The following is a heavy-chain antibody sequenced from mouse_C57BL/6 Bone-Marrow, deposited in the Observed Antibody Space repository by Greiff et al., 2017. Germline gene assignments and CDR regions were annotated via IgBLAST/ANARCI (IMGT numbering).Heavy chain of an antibody. Sequence: EVKLMESGGGLVQSGRSLRLSCATSGFTFSDFYMEWVRPAPGKGLEWIAASRNKANDYTTEYSASVKGRFIVSRDTSQSILYLQMNALRAEDTDIYYCARDAGYYDYVYAMDYWGQGTSVTVSS. J-gene: IGHJ4*01. CDR3: ARDAGYYDYVYAMDY. CDR1: GFTFSDFY. CDR2: SRNKANDYTT. D-gene: IGHD2-4*01. V-gene: IGHV7-1*01.